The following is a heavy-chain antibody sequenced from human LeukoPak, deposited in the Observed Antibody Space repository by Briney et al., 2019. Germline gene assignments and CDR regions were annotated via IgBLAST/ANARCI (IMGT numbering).Heavy chain of an antibody. Sequence: SEILSLTCAVYGGSFSGYYWSWIRQPPGKGLEWIGEINHSGSTNYNPSLKSRVTISVDASKNQFSLKLSSVTAADTAVYYCARRTYYYDSSGLGGHWFDPWGQGTLVTVSS. CDR2: INHSGST. CDR1: GGSFSGYY. CDR3: ARRTYYYDSSGLGGHWFDP. V-gene: IGHV4-34*01. J-gene: IGHJ5*02. D-gene: IGHD3-22*01.